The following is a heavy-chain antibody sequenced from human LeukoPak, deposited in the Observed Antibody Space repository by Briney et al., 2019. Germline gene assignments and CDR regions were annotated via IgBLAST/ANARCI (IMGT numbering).Heavy chain of an antibody. J-gene: IGHJ4*02. CDR3: ARGVATIMS. Sequence: GGSLRLSCAASGFTFSNYWMHWVRQAPGKGLVWVSRIDSDGSSTNYADSVKGRFTISSDNAKNTLYLQMNSLRDEDTAVYYCARGVATIMSWGQGTLVTVSS. D-gene: IGHD5-12*01. CDR2: IDSDGSST. CDR1: GFTFSNYW. V-gene: IGHV3-74*01.